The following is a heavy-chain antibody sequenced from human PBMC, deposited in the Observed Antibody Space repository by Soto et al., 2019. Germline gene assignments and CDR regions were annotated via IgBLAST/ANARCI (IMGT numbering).Heavy chain of an antibody. Sequence: QVLLEQSGAEVKKPGSSVKVSCKASGGTFSKYSISWVRQAPGQGLEWMGGIIPVFNTADYAQKFQGRVTISADESTSTAYMVLSGLTSEDTAVYYCARRAMVRGLYGDTRDAFDIWGQGTMVTVSS. V-gene: IGHV1-69*12. CDR2: IIPVFNTA. J-gene: IGHJ3*02. D-gene: IGHD3-10*01. CDR3: ARRAMVRGLYGDTRDAFDI. CDR1: GGTFSKYS.